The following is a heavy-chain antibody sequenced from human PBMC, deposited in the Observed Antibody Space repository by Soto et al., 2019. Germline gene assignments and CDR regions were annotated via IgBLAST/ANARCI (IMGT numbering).Heavy chain of an antibody. Sequence: SETLSLTCTVSGGSISSGGYYWSWIRQHPGKGLEWIGYIHYSGSTYYNPSLKSRVTISIDTSKNQFSLKLSSVTAADMAVYYCAREDRNYYDSSGYYHWGQGTLVTVSS. CDR2: IHYSGST. J-gene: IGHJ5*02. CDR3: AREDRNYYDSSGYYH. D-gene: IGHD3-22*01. V-gene: IGHV4-31*03. CDR1: GGSISSGGYY.